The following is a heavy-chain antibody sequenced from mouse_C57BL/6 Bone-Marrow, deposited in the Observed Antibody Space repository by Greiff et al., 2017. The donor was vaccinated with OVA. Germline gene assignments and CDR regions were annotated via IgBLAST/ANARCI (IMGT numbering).Heavy chain of an antibody. CDR1: GFNIKDDY. CDR2: IDPENGDT. CDR3: TTGVYYDYDKGWAMDY. J-gene: IGHJ4*01. Sequence: EVQLQQSGAELVRPGASVKLSCTASGFNIKDDYMHWVKQRPEQGLEWIGWIDPENGDTEYASKFQGTATITADTSSNTAYLQLSSLTSEDTAVYYSTTGVYYDYDKGWAMDYWGQGTAVTVSS. D-gene: IGHD2-4*01. V-gene: IGHV14-4*01.